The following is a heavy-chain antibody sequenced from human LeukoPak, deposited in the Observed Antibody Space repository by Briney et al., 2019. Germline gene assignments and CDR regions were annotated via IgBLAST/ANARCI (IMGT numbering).Heavy chain of an antibody. CDR1: GFIFSDHY. D-gene: IGHD6-19*01. CDR2: TRNKAKNYTT. CDR3: SRGSASHPYYYGMDV. J-gene: IGHJ6*02. V-gene: IGHV3-72*01. Sequence: QPGGSLRLSCAASGFIFSDHYMDWVRQTPGRGLEWVGRTRNKAKNYTTQCAASVRRRFTISTDESKNSLYLQMNSLKTEDTAVYYCSRGSASHPYYYGMDVWGQGTTVTVSS.